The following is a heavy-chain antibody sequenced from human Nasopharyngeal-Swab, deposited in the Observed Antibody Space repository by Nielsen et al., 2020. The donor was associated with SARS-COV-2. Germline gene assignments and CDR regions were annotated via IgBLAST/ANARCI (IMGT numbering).Heavy chain of an antibody. V-gene: IGHV3-48*03. CDR1: GFTFSSYE. CDR3: AKDRPPLVTTYAFDI. D-gene: IGHD4-17*01. J-gene: IGHJ3*02. Sequence: GGSLRLSCAASGFTFSSYEMNWVRQAPGKGLEWVSYISSSGSTIYYADSVKGRFTISRDNSKNTLYLQMNSLRAEDTAVYYCAKDRPPLVTTYAFDIWGQGTMVTVSS. CDR2: ISSSGSTI.